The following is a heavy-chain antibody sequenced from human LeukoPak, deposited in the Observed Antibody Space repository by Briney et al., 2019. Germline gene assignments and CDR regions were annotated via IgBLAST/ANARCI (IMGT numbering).Heavy chain of an antibody. CDR1: GGSFSGYY. Sequence: SETLSLTCAVYGGSFSGYYWSWTRQPPGKGLEWIGEINHSGSTNYNPSLKSRVTISVDTSKNQFSLKLSSVTAADTAVYYCSRDPPAGTSPYWGQGTLVTVSS. CDR2: INHSGST. J-gene: IGHJ4*02. D-gene: IGHD1-7*01. V-gene: IGHV4-34*01. CDR3: SRDPPAGTSPY.